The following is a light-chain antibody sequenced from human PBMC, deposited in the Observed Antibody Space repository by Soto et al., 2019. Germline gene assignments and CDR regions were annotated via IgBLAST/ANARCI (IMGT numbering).Light chain of an antibody. Sequence: IVLTQYPGTLSLSPGERVTLSCRASQSVTSSYIAWYQQKSGQAPRLLLYGASSRATGIPDRFRGSGSGTDFTLTISRLEPEDFAVYYCQQYGGLPTFGQGTKV. CDR3: QQYGGLPT. J-gene: IGKJ1*01. CDR1: QSVTSSY. CDR2: GAS. V-gene: IGKV3-20*01.